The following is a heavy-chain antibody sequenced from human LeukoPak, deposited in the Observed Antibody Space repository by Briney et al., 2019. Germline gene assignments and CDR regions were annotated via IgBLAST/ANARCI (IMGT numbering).Heavy chain of an antibody. Sequence: PGGSLRLSCVASGFTFSDYAMSWVRQAPGKGLEWVPGISDSGGSTYYADSVKGRCTISRDNSKNTVSLRMNNLRAEDTAVYFCARHDSFIPYWGQGTLVTVTS. J-gene: IGHJ4*02. CDR3: ARHDSFIPY. V-gene: IGHV3-23*01. CDR1: GFTFSDYA. D-gene: IGHD3-16*02. CDR2: ISDSGGST.